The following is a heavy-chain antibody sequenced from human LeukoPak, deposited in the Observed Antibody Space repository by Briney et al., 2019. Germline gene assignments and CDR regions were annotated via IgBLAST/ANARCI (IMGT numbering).Heavy chain of an antibody. CDR3: AKNVTYYDYIWGSYRFHPFDY. Sequence: GGSLRLSCAASGFTFSSYAMSWVRQAPGKGLEWVSAISGSGGSTYYADSVKGRFTISRDNSKNTLYLQMNSLRAEDTAVYYCAKNVTYYDYIWGSYRFHPFDYWGQGTLVTVSS. J-gene: IGHJ4*02. CDR1: GFTFSSYA. V-gene: IGHV3-23*01. CDR2: ISGSGGST. D-gene: IGHD3-16*02.